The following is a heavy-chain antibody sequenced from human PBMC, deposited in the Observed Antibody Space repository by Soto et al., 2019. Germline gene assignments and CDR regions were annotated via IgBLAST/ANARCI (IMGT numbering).Heavy chain of an antibody. D-gene: IGHD2-2*02. CDR3: AKDYGGYCSSTSCYIFDY. V-gene: IGHV3-23*01. CDR1: GFTFSSYA. CDR2: ISGSGGST. J-gene: IGHJ4*02. Sequence: GGSLRLSCAASGFTFSSYAMSWVRQAPGKGLEWVSAISGSGGSTYYADSVKGRFTISIDNSKNTLYLQMNSLRAEDTAVYYCAKDYGGYCSSTSCYIFDYWGQGTLVTVSS.